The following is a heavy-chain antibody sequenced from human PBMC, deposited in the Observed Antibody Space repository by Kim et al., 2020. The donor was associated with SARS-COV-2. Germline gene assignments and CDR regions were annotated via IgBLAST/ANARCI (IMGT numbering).Heavy chain of an antibody. D-gene: IGHD2-15*01. CDR3: AREWKKKFIVMVFTYHYYGMDI. Sequence: ASVKVSCKASGYTFTNYDINWVRQATGQGLEWMGWMNPNNGNTGYAQKFQGRVTITRNTSISTAYMELSSLRSEDTAVDYCAREWKKKFIVMVFTYHYYGMDIWGQGPTVTVSS. V-gene: IGHV1-8*01. J-gene: IGHJ6*02. CDR2: MNPNNGNT. CDR1: GYTFTNYD.